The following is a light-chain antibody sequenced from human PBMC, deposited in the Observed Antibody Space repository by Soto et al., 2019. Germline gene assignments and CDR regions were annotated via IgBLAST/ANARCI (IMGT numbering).Light chain of an antibody. J-gene: IGKJ1*01. CDR2: DAS. CDR1: QSVSSNY. Sequence: EIVLTQSPATLSLSPGERATLSCGASQSVSSNYFAWYQKKPGLAPRLVIYDASNRATGIPGRCGGSGSGTYFTITISRLAPEYFALYYCQQYGSSRTFGQGTKVEI. V-gene: IGKV3D-20*01. CDR3: QQYGSSRT.